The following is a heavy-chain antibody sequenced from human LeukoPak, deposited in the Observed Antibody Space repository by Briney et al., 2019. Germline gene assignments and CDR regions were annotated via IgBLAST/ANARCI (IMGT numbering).Heavy chain of an antibody. Sequence: GGSLRLSCAASGFTFSSYAMSWVRQAPGKGLEWVSAISGSGGSTYYADSVKGRFTISRDNSKNTLYLQMNSLRAEDTAVYYCAKDGGSGSYSDWFDPWGQGTLVTVSS. V-gene: IGHV3-23*01. D-gene: IGHD3-10*01. CDR1: GFTFSSYA. J-gene: IGHJ5*02. CDR3: AKDGGSGSYSDWFDP. CDR2: ISGSGGST.